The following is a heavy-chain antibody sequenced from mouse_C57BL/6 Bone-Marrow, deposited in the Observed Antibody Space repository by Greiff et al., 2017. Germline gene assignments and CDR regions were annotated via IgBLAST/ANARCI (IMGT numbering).Heavy chain of an antibody. CDR2: INPGSGGT. CDR1: GYAFTNYL. CDR3: ARGLAWFAY. J-gene: IGHJ3*01. V-gene: IGHV1-54*01. Sequence: QVQLQQSGAELVRPGTSVKVSCKASGYAFTNYLIEWVKQRPGQGLAWIGVINPGSGGTNYNETFKGKATLTVANTSHTAYMQLSRLTSVDSGVYCCARGLAWFAYWGQGTLGTVSA.